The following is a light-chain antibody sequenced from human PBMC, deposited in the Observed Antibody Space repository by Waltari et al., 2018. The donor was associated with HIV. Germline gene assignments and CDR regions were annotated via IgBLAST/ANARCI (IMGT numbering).Light chain of an antibody. Sequence: QSVLTQPPSVSGAPGQRVTISCTGSSSNIGAGYDVHWYQQLPGTAPKLPIYGNRNRPSGVPDRFSGSKSGTSASLAITGLQAEDEAEYYCQSYDSSLSAPVVFGGGTKLTVL. CDR3: QSYDSSLSAPVV. CDR1: SSNIGAGYD. V-gene: IGLV1-40*01. CDR2: GNR. J-gene: IGLJ2*01.